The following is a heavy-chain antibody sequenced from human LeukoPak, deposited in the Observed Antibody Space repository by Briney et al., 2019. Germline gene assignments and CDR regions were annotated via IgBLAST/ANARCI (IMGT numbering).Heavy chain of an antibody. CDR2: IYYSGST. CDR3: ARHPVRSAGWFDL. CDR1: GGSISSYY. V-gene: IGHV4-59*08. Sequence: SETLSLTCTVSGGSISSYYWSWIRQPPGKGLEWIGYIYYSGSTNYNPSLKSRVTISVDTSKNQFSLKLSSVTAADTAVYYCARHPVRSAGWFDLWGQGTLVTVSS. J-gene: IGHJ5*02. D-gene: IGHD3-10*01.